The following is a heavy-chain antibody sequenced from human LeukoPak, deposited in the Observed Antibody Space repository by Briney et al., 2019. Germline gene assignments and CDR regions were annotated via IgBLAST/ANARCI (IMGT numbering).Heavy chain of an antibody. CDR3: ARVVSNILTGSPTGLTAFDI. J-gene: IGHJ3*02. V-gene: IGHV4-34*01. D-gene: IGHD3-9*01. Sequence: SETLSLTCAVYGGSFSGYYWSWIRQPPGKGLEWIGEINHSGSTYYNPSLKSRVTISVDTSKNQFSLKLSSVTAADTAVYYCARVVSNILTGSPTGLTAFDIWGQGTMVTVSS. CDR1: GGSFSGYY. CDR2: INHSGST.